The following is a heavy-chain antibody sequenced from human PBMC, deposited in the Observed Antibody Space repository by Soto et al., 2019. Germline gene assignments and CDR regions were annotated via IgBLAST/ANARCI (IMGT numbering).Heavy chain of an antibody. CDR2: GYQSGST. CDR1: GVSISSSSHS. V-gene: IGHV4-39*01. Sequence: QLQLEESGPGLVKPSETLSLTCSVSGVSISSSSHSWGWVRQAPGQGLEWMGRGYQSGSTYYNPSLRHRVAVSVDTSRNQISLRVKFVTAADTGVYFCARHAVQNEFDLWGQGTPVTVSS. J-gene: IGHJ4*02. CDR3: ARHAVQNEFDL.